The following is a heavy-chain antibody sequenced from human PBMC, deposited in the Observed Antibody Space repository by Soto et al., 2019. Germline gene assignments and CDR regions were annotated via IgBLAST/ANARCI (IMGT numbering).Heavy chain of an antibody. J-gene: IGHJ6*02. CDR3: ARVPRGYCSSTSCPWGGYYYYGMVV. CDR2: INPSSGGT. D-gene: IGHD2-2*01. Sequence: AAGKCTSRGSGYTFNGYYMHMVQHDHGPGLEWMGWINPSSGGTNYAKKFQGRVTMTRDTSISTAYMELSRLRPDDTAVYYCARVPRGYCSSTSCPWGGYYYYGMVVVGQGTSVTVSS. CDR1: GYTFNGYY. V-gene: IGHV1-2*02.